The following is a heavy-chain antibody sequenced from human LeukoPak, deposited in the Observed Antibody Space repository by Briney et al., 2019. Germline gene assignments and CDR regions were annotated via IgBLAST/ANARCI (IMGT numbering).Heavy chain of an antibody. CDR3: ARELPREVTLDY. Sequence: SGGSLTLSCVASEFNFFSYGMQWVRQAPGKGLVWVSRIFTDGSTTSYADSVKGRFTISRDNAKNSLYLQMNSLRAEDTAVYYCARELPREVTLDYWGQGTLVTVSP. CDR1: EFNFFSYG. J-gene: IGHJ4*01. V-gene: IGHV3-74*01. D-gene: IGHD2-21*02. CDR2: IFTDGSTT.